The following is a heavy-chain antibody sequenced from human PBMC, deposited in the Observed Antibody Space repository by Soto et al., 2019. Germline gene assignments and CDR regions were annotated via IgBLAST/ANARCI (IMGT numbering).Heavy chain of an antibody. CDR3: ARQRDGLEGDY. D-gene: IGHD1-1*01. V-gene: IGHV3-21*01. J-gene: IGHJ4*02. CDR1: GFPFSDNS. Sequence: EVQLVESGGGLVKPGGSLSLSCAASGFPFSDNSMKWVRQAPGKGLEWVSSISSTSTYIFYADSLKGRFTISRDNAKNSLYLPMNSLRAEDTAVYYCARQRDGLEGDYWGQVTLVTVSS. CDR2: ISSTSTYI.